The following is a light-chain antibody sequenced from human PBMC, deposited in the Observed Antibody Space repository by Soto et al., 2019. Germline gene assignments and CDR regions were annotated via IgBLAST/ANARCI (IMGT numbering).Light chain of an antibody. Sequence: DIQMTQSQSSVSASVGDRVTITCRASQGISSWLAWYQHKPGKAPKLLIYAASSLQSGVPSRFSGSGSGTEFTHTISSLQPEDFATYYCQQANTFPWTCGQGTMVEIK. CDR3: QQANTFPWT. CDR2: AAS. V-gene: IGKV1-12*02. J-gene: IGKJ1*01. CDR1: QGISSW.